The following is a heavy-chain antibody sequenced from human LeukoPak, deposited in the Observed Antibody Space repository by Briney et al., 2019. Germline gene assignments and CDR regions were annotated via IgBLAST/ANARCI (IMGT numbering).Heavy chain of an antibody. CDR3: AKELRGPVVFDY. CDR2: ISGSGGST. J-gene: IGHJ4*02. V-gene: IGHV3-23*01. CDR1: GFTFSSYA. Sequence: GRSLRLSCAASGFTFSSYAMSWVRQAPGKGLEWVSAISGSGGSTYYADSVKGRFTISRDNSKNTLYLQVNSLRAEDTAVYYCAKELRGPVVFDYWGQGTLVTVSS.